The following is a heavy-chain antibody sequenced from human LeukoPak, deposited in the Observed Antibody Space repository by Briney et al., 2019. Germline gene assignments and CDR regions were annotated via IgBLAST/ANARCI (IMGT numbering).Heavy chain of an antibody. Sequence: SRTLSLTCAVSGGSISSGGYSWSWIRQPPGKGLEWIGYIYHSGSTYYNPSLKSRVTISVDRSKNQFSLKLSSVTAADTAVYYCARGWGYGSGSYYNGFDYWGQGTLVTVSS. J-gene: IGHJ4*02. V-gene: IGHV4-30-2*01. CDR1: GGSISSGGYS. D-gene: IGHD3-10*01. CDR2: IYHSGST. CDR3: ARGWGYGSGSYYNGFDY.